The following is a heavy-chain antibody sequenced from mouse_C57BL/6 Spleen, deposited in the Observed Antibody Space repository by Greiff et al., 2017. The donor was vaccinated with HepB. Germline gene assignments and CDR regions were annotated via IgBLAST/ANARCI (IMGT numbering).Heavy chain of an antibody. J-gene: IGHJ4*01. D-gene: IGHD1-1*01. CDR2: IDPSDSYT. V-gene: IGHV1-69*01. CDR3: ARGENYPLMDD. CDR1: GYTFTSYW. Sequence: VQLQQPGAELVMPGASVKLSCKASGYTFTSYWMHWVKQRPGQGLEWIGEIDPSDSYTNYNQKFKGKSTLTVDKSSSTAYMQLSSLTSEDSAVYCCARGENYPLMDDWGHGTSVTVAS.